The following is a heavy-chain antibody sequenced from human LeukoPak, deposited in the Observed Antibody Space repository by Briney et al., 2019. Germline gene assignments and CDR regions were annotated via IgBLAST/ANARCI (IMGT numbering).Heavy chain of an antibody. CDR3: ARAGPNDHRFDY. V-gene: IGHV3-30-3*01. Sequence: PGGSLRLSCAASGFMLTNYAMHWVRQAPGKGLEWVAVISYHGTSKYYADSVKGRFTISRDISRNTLYLQMDSLRAEDPAVYYCARAGPNDHRFDYWGQGTLVTVSS. CDR1: GFMLTNYA. CDR2: ISYHGTSK. D-gene: IGHD1-1*01. J-gene: IGHJ4*02.